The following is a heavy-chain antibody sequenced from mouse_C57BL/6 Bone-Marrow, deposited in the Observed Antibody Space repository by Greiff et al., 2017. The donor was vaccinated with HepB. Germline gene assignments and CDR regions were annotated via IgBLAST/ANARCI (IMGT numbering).Heavy chain of an antibody. J-gene: IGHJ3*01. D-gene: IGHD2-5*01. CDR2: IDPEDGDT. CDR1: GFNIKDYY. CDR3: AVIYSNYGFAD. Sequence: VHVKQSGAELVKPGASVKLSCTASGFNIKDYYMHWVKQRTEQGLEWIGRIDPEDGDTNYAPKFQGKATITSDTSSNTAYLQRSSLTSEDTAVYYCAVIYSNYGFADWGQGTLVTVSA. V-gene: IGHV14-2*01.